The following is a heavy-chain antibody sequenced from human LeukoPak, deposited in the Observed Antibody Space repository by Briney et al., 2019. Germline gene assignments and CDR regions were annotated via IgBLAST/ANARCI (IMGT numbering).Heavy chain of an antibody. J-gene: IGHJ6*03. D-gene: IGHD2-2*01. CDR1: GYTFTSYY. CDR2: INPSGGST. V-gene: IGHV1-46*01. CDR3: ARWGETGVVPAAEKIAAAGALYYYYYYMDV. Sequence: ASVKVSCKASGYTFTSYYMHWVRQAPGQGLEWMGIINPSGGSTSYAQKFQGRVTMTRDMYTSTVYMEPSSLRSEDTAVYYCARWGETGVVPAAEKIAAAGALYYYYYYMDVWGKGTTVTVSS.